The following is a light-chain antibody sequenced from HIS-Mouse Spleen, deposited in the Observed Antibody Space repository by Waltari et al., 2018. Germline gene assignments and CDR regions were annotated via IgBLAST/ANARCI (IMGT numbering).Light chain of an antibody. CDR3: QQLNSYPLT. CDR1: QGISSY. V-gene: IGKV1-9*01. J-gene: IGKJ1*01. CDR2: AAS. Sequence: DIQLTQSPSFLSASVGDRLTITCRASQGISSYLAWYQQKPGKAPKLLIYAASTLQSGVPSRFSGSGSGTEFTLTISSLQPEDFATYYCQQLNSYPLTFGQGTKVEIK.